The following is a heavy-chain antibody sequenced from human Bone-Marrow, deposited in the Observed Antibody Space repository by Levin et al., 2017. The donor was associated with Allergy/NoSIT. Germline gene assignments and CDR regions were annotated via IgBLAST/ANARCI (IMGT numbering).Heavy chain of an antibody. V-gene: IGHV4-61*01. D-gene: IGHD1-26*01. CDR1: GGSVSSGNDY. CDR2: IYYSGVT. CDR3: ARSGWERTRRAFDI. J-gene: IGHJ3*02. Sequence: PSETLSLTCTVSGGSVSSGNDYWSWIRQSPGKGLEWIGYIYYSGVTNYNPSLKSRVTISADTSKNQFSLRLSSVTAADTAVYYCARSGWERTRRAFDIWGQGTMVTVSS.